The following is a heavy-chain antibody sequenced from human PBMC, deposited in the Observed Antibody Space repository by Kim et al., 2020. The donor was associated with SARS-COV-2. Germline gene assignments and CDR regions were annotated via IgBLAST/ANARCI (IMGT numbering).Heavy chain of an antibody. D-gene: IGHD6-13*01. V-gene: IGHV3-30*18. J-gene: IGHJ5*02. CDR3: AKPGGGYSSTLNWFDP. CDR2: ISYDGSNK. Sequence: GGSLRLSCAASGFTFSSYGMHWVRQAPGKGLEWVAVISYDGSNKYYADSVKGRFTISRDNSKNTLYLQMNSLRAEDTAVYYCAKPGGGYSSTLNWFDPWGQGTLVTVSS. CDR1: GFTFSSYG.